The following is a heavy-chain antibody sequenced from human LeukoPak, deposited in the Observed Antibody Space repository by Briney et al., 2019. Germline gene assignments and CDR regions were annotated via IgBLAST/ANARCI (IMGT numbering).Heavy chain of an antibody. D-gene: IGHD4-17*01. V-gene: IGHV3-74*01. CDR1: GFTFSSYW. CDR3: ARGMATVTGPFDS. Sequence: GGSLRLSCAASGFTFSSYWMHWVRQAPGKGLMWVSRINIGVSDTLYADSVKGRFTISRDNAKNTLYLQVNSLRAEDTAVYYCARGMATVTGPFDSWGQGTLVTVSS. J-gene: IGHJ4*02. CDR2: INIGVSDT.